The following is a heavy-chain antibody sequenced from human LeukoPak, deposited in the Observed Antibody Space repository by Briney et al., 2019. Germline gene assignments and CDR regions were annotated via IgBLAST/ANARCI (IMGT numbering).Heavy chain of an antibody. CDR3: AKSRGIAVAELYYFDY. CDR2: ISYDGSNK. V-gene: IGHV3-30*18. CDR1: GFTFSSYG. D-gene: IGHD6-19*01. Sequence: GRSLRLSCAASGFTFSSYGMHWVRQAPGKGLEWVAVISYDGSNKYYADSVKGRFTISRDNSKNTLYLQMNSLRAEDTAVYYCAKSRGIAVAELYYFDYWGQGTLVTVSS. J-gene: IGHJ4*02.